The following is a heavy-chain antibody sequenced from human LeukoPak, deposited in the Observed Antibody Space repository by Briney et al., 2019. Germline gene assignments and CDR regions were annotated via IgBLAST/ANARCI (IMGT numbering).Heavy chain of an antibody. J-gene: IGHJ4*02. CDR3: ARESSVAGTFLGFDY. Sequence: SETLSLTCTVSGGSISSGGYYWSWIRQPPGKGLEWIADIYYSGSTNYNPSLKSRVTISVDTSKNQFSLKLSSVTAADTAVYYCARESSVAGTFLGFDYWGQGTLVTVSS. D-gene: IGHD6-19*01. CDR2: IYYSGST. CDR1: GGSISSGGYY. V-gene: IGHV4-61*08.